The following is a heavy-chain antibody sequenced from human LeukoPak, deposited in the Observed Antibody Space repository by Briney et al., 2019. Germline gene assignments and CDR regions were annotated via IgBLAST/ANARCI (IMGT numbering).Heavy chain of an antibody. Sequence: SKTLSPTCTVPGGSIRSYYWSWIRQPPGKGLECIGSVYYSESTNYNPSLSSRVTIPVDMPKNLFPLKLTSVTAADPAVYYCAKGATSFDFWGQGTLVTVSS. J-gene: IGHJ4*02. CDR2: VYYSEST. V-gene: IGHV4-59*01. CDR3: AKGATSFDF. CDR1: GGSIRSYY.